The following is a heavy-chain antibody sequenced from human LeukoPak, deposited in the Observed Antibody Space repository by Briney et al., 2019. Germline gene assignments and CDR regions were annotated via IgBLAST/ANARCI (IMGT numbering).Heavy chain of an antibody. J-gene: IGHJ4*02. CDR1: GFTFSSYA. Sequence: GGSLRLSCAASGFTFSSYAMSWVRQAPGKGPEWVSAISGSGGSTYYADSVKGRFTISRDNSKNTLYLQMNSLRAEDTAVYYCAKDPGGLAMIVVNDDYWGQGTLVTVSS. CDR2: ISGSGGST. CDR3: AKDPGGLAMIVVNDDY. D-gene: IGHD3-22*01. V-gene: IGHV3-23*01.